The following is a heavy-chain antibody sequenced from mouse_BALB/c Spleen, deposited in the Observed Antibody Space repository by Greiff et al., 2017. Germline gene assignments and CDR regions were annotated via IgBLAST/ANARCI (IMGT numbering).Heavy chain of an antibody. J-gene: IGHJ4*01. V-gene: IGHV2-3*01. D-gene: IGHD2-14*01. CDR1: GFSLTDYG. CDR2: IWGDGST. Sequence: VKLQESGPGLVAPSQSLSITCTVSGFSLTDYGVSWVRQPPGKGLEWLGVIWGDGSTNYHSALISRLSISKDNSKSQVFLKLNSLQTDDTATYYCAKRGHAVRRNYYAMDYWGQGTSVTVSS. CDR3: AKRGHAVRRNYYAMDY.